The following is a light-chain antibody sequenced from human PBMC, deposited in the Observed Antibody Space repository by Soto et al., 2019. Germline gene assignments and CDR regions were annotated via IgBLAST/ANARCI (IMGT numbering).Light chain of an antibody. V-gene: IGKV1-5*01. CDR2: DAS. CDR3: QPNSSHWQ. CDR1: QNIRSR. J-gene: IGKJ4*02. Sequence: TESTSRRSASVEDRVTITCRASQNIRSRLSWFQQKPGKAPKLLIYDASSLESGVPQRFSGSVSGREFTLTICSLGPGIPSDQHCQPNSSHWQFGGGTKVDIK.